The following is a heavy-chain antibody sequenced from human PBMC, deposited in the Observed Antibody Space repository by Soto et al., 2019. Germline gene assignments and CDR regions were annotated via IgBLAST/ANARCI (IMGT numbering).Heavy chain of an antibody. CDR1: GVTVSSGAYY. Sequence: RSLTCTVSGVTVSSGAYYWSWIRQHPGKGLEWIGNIYYTGSTYYSPSLKSRVVISLDTSKNQFSLRLSSVTAADTAVYFCARYRFSGSRWSKFDYWGQGTLVTVSS. J-gene: IGHJ4*02. CDR2: IYYTGST. V-gene: IGHV4-31*03. CDR3: ARYRFSGSRWSKFDY. D-gene: IGHD6-13*01.